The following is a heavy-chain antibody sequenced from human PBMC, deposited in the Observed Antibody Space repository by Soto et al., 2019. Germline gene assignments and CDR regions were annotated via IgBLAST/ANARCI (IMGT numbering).Heavy chain of an antibody. Sequence: EVKLLESGGGLAQPGGSLRLSCVGSGFTFDSYAISWVRQAPGERLQWIAAISGSADGTDYAHSVRGRFTISRDNAKKTVHLQIDRLRVEETAVYFCAKDTVGGYSFWSGYYSDGLDVWGQGTLVTVS. CDR1: GFTFDSYA. D-gene: IGHD3-3*01. CDR2: ISGSADGT. CDR3: AKDTVGGYSFWSGYYSDGLDV. J-gene: IGHJ3*01. V-gene: IGHV3-23*01.